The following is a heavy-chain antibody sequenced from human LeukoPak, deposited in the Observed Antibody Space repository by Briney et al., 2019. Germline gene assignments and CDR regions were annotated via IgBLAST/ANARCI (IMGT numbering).Heavy chain of an antibody. J-gene: IGHJ4*02. CDR1: GGSISRSSYY. V-gene: IGHV4-39*01. Sequence: PSETLSLTCTVSGGSISRSSYYWCWIRQPPGKGLEWIGSIYNSGTTYYNPSLKSLVTISVYTSKNQFSLKMNSVTASDPAVYYCARHEAYYCGSGVDYWGQGTLVNVSS. D-gene: IGHD3-10*01. CDR2: IYNSGTT. CDR3: ARHEAYYCGSGVDY.